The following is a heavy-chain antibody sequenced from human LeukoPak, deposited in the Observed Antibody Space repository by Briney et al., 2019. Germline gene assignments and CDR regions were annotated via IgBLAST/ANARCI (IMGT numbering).Heavy chain of an antibody. Sequence: PGGSLRLSCAASGFTFSSYWMSWVRQAPGKGLEWVANIKQDGSEKYYVDSAKGRFTISRDNSKNTLYLQMSSLRAEDTAVYYCAKGRPTTLGYCGRSICADWYFDLWGRGTLLSVSS. CDR1: GFTFSSYW. CDR2: IKQDGSEK. J-gene: IGHJ2*01. V-gene: IGHV3-7*01. CDR3: AKGRPTTLGYCGRSICADWYFDL. D-gene: IGHD2-2*01.